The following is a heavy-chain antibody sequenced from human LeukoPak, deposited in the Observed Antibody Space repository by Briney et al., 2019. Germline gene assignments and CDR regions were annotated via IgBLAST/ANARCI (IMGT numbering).Heavy chain of an antibody. CDR3: AKVKTHWYFDR. J-gene: IGHJ4*02. D-gene: IGHD1-1*01. Sequence: PGGSLRLSCAASGFPFSTNDMSWVRQAPGKGLERVSAIGGSGGTTYEDSVKGRFTISRDNSKNTLYLQMNSLRAEDTAVYYCAKVKTHWYFDRWGQGTLVSVSS. CDR2: IGGSGGTT. CDR1: GFPFSTND. V-gene: IGHV3-23*01.